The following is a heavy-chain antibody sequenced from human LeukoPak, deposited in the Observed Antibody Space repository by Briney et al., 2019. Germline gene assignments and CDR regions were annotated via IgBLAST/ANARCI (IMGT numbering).Heavy chain of an antibody. CDR1: GGPFSGYY. CDR3: ARGLRGIAAAGTRVNWLDP. Sequence: SETLSLTCAVYGGPFSGYYWSWIRQPPGKGLEWIGEINHSGSTNYNPSLKSRVTISVDTSKNQFSLKLSSVTAADTAVYYCARGLRGIAAAGTRVNWLDPWGQGTLVTVSS. V-gene: IGHV4-34*01. CDR2: INHSGST. D-gene: IGHD6-13*01. J-gene: IGHJ5*02.